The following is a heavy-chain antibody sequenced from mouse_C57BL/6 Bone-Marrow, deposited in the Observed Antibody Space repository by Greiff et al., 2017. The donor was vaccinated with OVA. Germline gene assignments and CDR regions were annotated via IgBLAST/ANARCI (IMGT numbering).Heavy chain of an antibody. J-gene: IGHJ2*02. Sequence: VQLQQPGAELVRPGTSVKLSCKASGYTFTNYWMHWVKQRPGQGLEWIGVIAPSDSYSNYNQKFKGTATLTVDTASSTAYMHLSSLTSEDSAVYYCAHYGSRLYLHYWGQGTSLTVSS. CDR3: AHYGSRLYLHY. D-gene: IGHD1-1*01. V-gene: IGHV1-59*01. CDR1: GYTFTNYW. CDR2: IAPSDSYS.